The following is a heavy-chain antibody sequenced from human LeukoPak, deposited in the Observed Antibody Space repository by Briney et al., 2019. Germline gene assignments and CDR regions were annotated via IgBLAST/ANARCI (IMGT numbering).Heavy chain of an antibody. CDR3: ARWERREIYGMDV. CDR1: GFTFSSYE. Sequence: GGSLRLSCAASGFTFSSYEMNWVRQAPGKGLEWVSYISSSGSTIYYADSVKGRFTISRGNAENSLYLQMNSLRAEDTAVYYCARWERREIYGMDVWGKGTTVTVSS. CDR2: ISSSGSTI. D-gene: IGHD1-26*01. V-gene: IGHV3-48*03. J-gene: IGHJ6*04.